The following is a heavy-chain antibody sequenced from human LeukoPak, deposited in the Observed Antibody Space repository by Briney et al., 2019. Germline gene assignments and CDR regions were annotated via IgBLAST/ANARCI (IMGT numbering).Heavy chain of an antibody. CDR3: AKDRYSGTSCQFDY. CDR1: GFAFSSYA. D-gene: IGHD2-2*01. Sequence: GGSLRLSCAASGFAFSSYAMNWVRQAPGKGLEWVSVISGSGGSTYYADSVKGRFTISRDNSKNTLYLQMNSLRVEDTAVYYCAKDRYSGTSCQFDYWGQGTLVTVSS. V-gene: IGHV3-23*01. CDR2: ISGSGGST. J-gene: IGHJ4*02.